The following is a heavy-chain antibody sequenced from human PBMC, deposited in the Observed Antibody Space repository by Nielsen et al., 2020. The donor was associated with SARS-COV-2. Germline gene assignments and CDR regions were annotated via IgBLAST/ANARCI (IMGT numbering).Heavy chain of an antibody. CDR3: ARHKGRYSSGWTEIDY. CDR1: GYSFTSYW. CDR2: IDPSDSYT. Sequence: GESLKISCQGSGYSFTSYWISWVRQMPGKGLEWMGRIDPSDSYTNYSPSFQGHVTISADKSISTAYLQWSSLKASDTAMYYCARHKGRYSSGWTEIDYWGQGTLVTVSS. V-gene: IGHV5-10-1*01. J-gene: IGHJ4*02. D-gene: IGHD6-19*01.